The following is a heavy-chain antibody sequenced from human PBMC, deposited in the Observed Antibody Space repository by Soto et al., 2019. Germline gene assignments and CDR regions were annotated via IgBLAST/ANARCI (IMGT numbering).Heavy chain of an antibody. CDR1: GGSFSGFS. Sequence: PSETLSLTCAVYGGSFSGFSWNWIRQPPGKGLEWIGEINHSGTSNYNPSLKSRVTMLPDTSKNHFSLKLTSVTAADTAVYYCASVAETGTPLRGPYYYYGMDVWGQGTTVTAS. CDR3: ASVAETGTPLRGPYYYYGMDV. D-gene: IGHD1-1*01. V-gene: IGHV4-34*01. J-gene: IGHJ6*02. CDR2: INHSGTS.